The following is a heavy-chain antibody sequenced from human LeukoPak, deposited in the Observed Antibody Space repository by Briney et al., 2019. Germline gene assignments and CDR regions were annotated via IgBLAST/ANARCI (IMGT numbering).Heavy chain of an antibody. J-gene: IGHJ5*02. CDR3: ARDWQSNWFDP. CDR2: IYYSGST. V-gene: IGHV4-59*11. CDR1: GGSISSHY. D-gene: IGHD6-19*01. Sequence: SETLSLTCTVSGGSISSHYWSWLRQPPGKGLEWIGYIYYSGSTNYNPSLKSRVTISVDTSKNQFSLKLRSVTAADTAVYYCARDWQSNWFDPWGQGTLVTVSS.